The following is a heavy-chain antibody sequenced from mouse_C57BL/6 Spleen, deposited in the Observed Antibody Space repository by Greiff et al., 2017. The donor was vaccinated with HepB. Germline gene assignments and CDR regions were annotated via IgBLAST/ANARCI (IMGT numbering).Heavy chain of an antibody. Sequence: EVHLVESEGGLVQPGRSMKLSCTASGFTFSDYYMAWVRQVPEKGLEWVANINYDGSSTYYLDSLKSRFIISRDNAKNILYLQMSSLKSEDTATYYCARVYYGNPLNAMDYWGQGTSVTVSS. CDR3: ARVYYGNPLNAMDY. J-gene: IGHJ4*01. CDR2: INYDGSST. V-gene: IGHV5-16*01. D-gene: IGHD2-1*01. CDR1: GFTFSDYY.